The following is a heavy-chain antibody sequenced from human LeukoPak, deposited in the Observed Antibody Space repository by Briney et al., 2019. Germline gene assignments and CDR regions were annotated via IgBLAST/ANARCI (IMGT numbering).Heavy chain of an antibody. J-gene: IGHJ6*03. V-gene: IGHV4-61*02. CDR3: ARGGYSYGSWPYMDV. CDR1: GGSISSSSYY. CDR2: IYTSGST. D-gene: IGHD5-18*01. Sequence: SETLSLTCTVSGGSISSSSYYWGWIRQPAGKGLEWIGRIYTSGSTNYNPSLKSRVTMSVDTSKNQFSLKLSSVTAADTAVYYCARGGYSYGSWPYMDVWGKGTTVTVSS.